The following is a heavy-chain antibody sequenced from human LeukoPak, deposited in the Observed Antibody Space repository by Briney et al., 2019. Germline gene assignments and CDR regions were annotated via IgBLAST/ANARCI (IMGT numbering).Heavy chain of an antibody. CDR2: IYYSGST. V-gene: IGHV4-59*01. CDR1: GGSISSYY. Sequence: SETLSLTCTVSGGSISSYYWSWIRKPQGKGLEWIGYIYYSGSTNYNPSLKSRVTISVDTSKNQFSLKLSSVTAADTAVYYCARGYCSGGSCYPIDYWGQGTLVTVSS. J-gene: IGHJ4*02. D-gene: IGHD2-15*01. CDR3: ARGYCSGGSCYPIDY.